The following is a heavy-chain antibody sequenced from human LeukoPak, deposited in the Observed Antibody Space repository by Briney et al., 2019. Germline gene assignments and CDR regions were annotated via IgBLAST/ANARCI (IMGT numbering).Heavy chain of an antibody. V-gene: IGHV1-18*01. CDR1: GYTFISYG. CDR3: ARTYCSGGDCYSNSDY. J-gene: IGHJ4*02. CDR2: ISTYNGNT. D-gene: IGHD2-15*01. Sequence: ASVKVSCKASGYTFISYGINWVRQAPGQGLEWMGWISTYNGNTNYAQKLPGRVTMTTDTPTSTAYMELRSLRSDDTAVYYCARTYCSGGDCYSNSDYWGQGTLVTVSS.